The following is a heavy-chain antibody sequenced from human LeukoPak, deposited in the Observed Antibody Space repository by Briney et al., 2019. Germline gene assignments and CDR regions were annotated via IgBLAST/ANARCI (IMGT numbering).Heavy chain of an antibody. CDR3: ARGGQAGTGDL. V-gene: IGHV3-7*01. CDR2: IKQDGSET. D-gene: IGHD3-10*01. CDR1: GFSFRSYW. Sequence: TGGSLRLSYAASGFSFRSYWMTWVRQSPGNGLGWVANIKQDGSETYHVDSVKGRFTISRDNAEDSLYLEMNSLRAEDTAVYYCARGGQAGTGDLWGQGTLVTVSS. J-gene: IGHJ5*02.